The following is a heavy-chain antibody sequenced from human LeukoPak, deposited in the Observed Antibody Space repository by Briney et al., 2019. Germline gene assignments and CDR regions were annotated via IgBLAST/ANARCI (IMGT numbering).Heavy chain of an antibody. D-gene: IGHD3-9*01. CDR3: AGRGIVTGYFDF. Sequence: SETLSLTCTVSGDSITNSNFYWGGIRQSPAKGLEWIGSIFHSGSTNYNPSLKSRVTISVDTSKNQFYLRVRSVTAAETALYYCAGRGIVTGYFDFWGRGTLVTVSS. J-gene: IGHJ4*02. V-gene: IGHV4-39*01. CDR2: IFHSGST. CDR1: GDSITNSNFY.